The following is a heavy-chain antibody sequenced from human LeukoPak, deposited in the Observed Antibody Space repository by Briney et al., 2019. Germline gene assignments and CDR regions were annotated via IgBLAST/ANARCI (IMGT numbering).Heavy chain of an antibody. J-gene: IGHJ4*02. D-gene: IGHD6-13*01. Sequence: SETLSLTCTVSGDPITSNSNYKWTWLRQPPGKGLEWIGYIYYSGTTNYNPSLKSRDSISVDTSRNQFSLKLSSVTAADTAVYYCAREYSSFDYWGQGTLVTVSS. CDR1: GDPITSNSNYK. V-gene: IGHV4-61*01. CDR3: AREYSSFDY. CDR2: IYYSGTT.